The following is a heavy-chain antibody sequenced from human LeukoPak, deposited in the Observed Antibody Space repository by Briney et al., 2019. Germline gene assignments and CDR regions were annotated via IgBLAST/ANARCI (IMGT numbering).Heavy chain of an antibody. J-gene: IGHJ4*02. CDR1: GFTFSSYS. Sequence: PGGSLRLSCAVSGFTFSSYSMNWVRQAPGKGLEWVSYISSSSTIYYADSVKGRFTISRDNAKNSLYLQMNSLRAEDTAVYYCARNDFWSGYYTPSDCWGQGTLVTVSS. V-gene: IGHV3-48*01. CDR3: ARNDFWSGYYTPSDC. D-gene: IGHD3-3*01. CDR2: ISSSSTI.